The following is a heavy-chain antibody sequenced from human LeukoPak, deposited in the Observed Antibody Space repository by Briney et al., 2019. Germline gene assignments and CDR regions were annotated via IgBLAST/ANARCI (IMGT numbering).Heavy chain of an antibody. Sequence: ASVKVSCKASGYTFTGYYMHWVRQAPGQGLEWMGWINPNSGGTNYAQKFQGRVTMTRDTSISTAYMELSRLRSDDTAVYYCARDLPTQTTVVTLCLVFDIWGQGTMVTVSS. CDR2: INPNSGGT. D-gene: IGHD4-23*01. J-gene: IGHJ3*02. CDR3: ARDLPTQTTVVTLCLVFDI. V-gene: IGHV1-2*02. CDR1: GYTFTGYY.